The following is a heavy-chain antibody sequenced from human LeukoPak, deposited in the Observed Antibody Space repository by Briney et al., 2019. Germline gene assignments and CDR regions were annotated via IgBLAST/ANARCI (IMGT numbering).Heavy chain of an antibody. CDR1: GFTFSSYG. V-gene: IGHV3-33*01. J-gene: IGHJ3*02. Sequence: GGSLRLSCAAFGFTFSSYGMHWVRQAPGKGLEWVAVIWYDGSNKYYADSVKGRFTISRDNSKNTLYLQMNSLRAEDTAVYYCARDRAVSNAFDIWGQGTMVTVSS. CDR2: IWYDGSNK. CDR3: ARDRAVSNAFDI. D-gene: IGHD2-8*01.